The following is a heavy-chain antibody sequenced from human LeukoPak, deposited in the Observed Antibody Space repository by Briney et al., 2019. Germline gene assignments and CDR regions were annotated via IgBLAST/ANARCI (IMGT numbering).Heavy chain of an antibody. D-gene: IGHD4-23*01. CDR1: GFLFDDYA. V-gene: IGHV3-33*08. CDR2: IWYDGSNK. J-gene: IGHJ4*02. CDR3: TTTGDYGGNSDFDY. Sequence: GRSLRLSCAASGFLFDDYAMHWVRQAPGKGLEWVAVIWYDGSNKYYADSVKGRFTISRDNSKNTLYLQMNSLKTEDTAVYYCTTTGDYGGNSDFDYWGQGTLVTVSS.